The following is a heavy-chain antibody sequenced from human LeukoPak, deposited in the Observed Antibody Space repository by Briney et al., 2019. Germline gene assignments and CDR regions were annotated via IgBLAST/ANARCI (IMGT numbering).Heavy chain of an antibody. J-gene: IGHJ2*01. D-gene: IGHD2-21*01. V-gene: IGHV3-48*03. Sequence: PGGSLRLSCAAAGFNFARSEMNWVRQAPGKGLEWISSSSMYCADSVKGRFTISRENAKQTLYLQMNSLRPEDTAVYYCARAGDKGTANWYFDLWGRGTLVTVSS. CDR2: SSM. CDR1: GFNFARSE. CDR3: ARAGDKGTANWYFDL.